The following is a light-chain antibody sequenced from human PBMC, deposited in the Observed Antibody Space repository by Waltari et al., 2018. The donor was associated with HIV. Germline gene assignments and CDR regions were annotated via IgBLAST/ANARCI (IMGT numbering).Light chain of an antibody. CDR2: EVT. J-gene: IGLJ3*02. V-gene: IGLV2-18*02. Sequence: QSALTQPPSVSGSPGQSVTISCTGTSSDVGSYNLVSWYQQSPGTAPKLMVYEVTYRPSGVPERFSWSKSGNTASLTISGLQAEDEADYYCSSFTSSSTVVFGGGTKLTVL. CDR3: SSFTSSSTVV. CDR1: SSDVGSYNL.